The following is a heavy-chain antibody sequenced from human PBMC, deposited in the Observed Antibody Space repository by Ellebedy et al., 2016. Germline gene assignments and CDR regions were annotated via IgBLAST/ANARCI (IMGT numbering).Heavy chain of an antibody. Sequence: GSLRLXXTVSGGSTSNHFWSWIRQPPGKGLEWIGYIHDDGRNHYNPSLQSRVTMSVDTSKKQFSLKLRSVTAADTAVYFCARGLYDLLTGRPLDYWGRGTLVTVSS. V-gene: IGHV4-4*09. D-gene: IGHD3-9*01. CDR1: GGSTSNHF. J-gene: IGHJ4*02. CDR2: IHDDGRN. CDR3: ARGLYDLLTGRPLDY.